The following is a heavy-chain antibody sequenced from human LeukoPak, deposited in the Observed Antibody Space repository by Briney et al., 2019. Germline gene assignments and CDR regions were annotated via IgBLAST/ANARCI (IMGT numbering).Heavy chain of an antibody. D-gene: IGHD3-22*01. CDR1: GGSISSSNW. V-gene: IGHV4-4*02. CDR3: ARDFRSYDSSGYHY. J-gene: IGHJ4*02. CDR2: IYHSGST. Sequence: SETLSLTCAVSGGSISSSNWWSWVRQPPGKGLEWIGEIYHSGSTNYNPSLKSRVTISVDKSKNQFSLKLSSVTAADTAVYYCARDFRSYDSSGYHYWGQRTLVTVSS.